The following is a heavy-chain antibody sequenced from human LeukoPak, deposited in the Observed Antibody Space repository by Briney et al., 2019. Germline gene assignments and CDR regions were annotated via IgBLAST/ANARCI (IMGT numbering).Heavy chain of an antibody. CDR2: ISHNGGNT. CDR3: ARGEAYHRSPTSPGGALEI. Sequence: GMSLKLSCAASGFTFSNSAMHGVRQAPGKGLEWVAVISHNGGNTYYADSVRGRFTISRDNSKNTLYLQMNSLLIEDTAVYSCARGEAYHRSPTSPGGALEIWGQGTMVTVSS. V-gene: IGHV3-30-3*01. J-gene: IGHJ3*02. D-gene: IGHD2/OR15-2a*01. CDR1: GFTFSNSA.